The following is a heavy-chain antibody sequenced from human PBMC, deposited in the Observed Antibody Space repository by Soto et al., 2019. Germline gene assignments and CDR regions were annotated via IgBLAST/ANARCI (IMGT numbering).Heavy chain of an antibody. CDR1: GLTVSSNY. CDR3: ARDGSTGWRTYGMDV. Sequence: GGSLRLSCAASGLTVSSNYMSWVRQAPGMGLEWVSVIYTGGSTYYADSVKGRFTISRDNSKNTLYLQMNSLRDADTAVYYCARDGSTGWRTYGMDVWGQGTAVTVSS. J-gene: IGHJ6*02. V-gene: IGHV3-53*01. CDR2: IYTGGST. D-gene: IGHD2-8*02.